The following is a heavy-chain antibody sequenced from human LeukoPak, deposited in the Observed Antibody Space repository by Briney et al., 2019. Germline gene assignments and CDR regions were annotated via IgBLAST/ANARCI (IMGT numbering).Heavy chain of an antibody. CDR2: IYPGDSDT. CDR3: ARHVFRADGSGHYYYYGMDV. V-gene: IGHV5-51*01. D-gene: IGHD3-22*01. J-gene: IGHJ6*02. CDR1: GYSFTSYW. Sequence: GESLKISCKGSGYSFTSYWIGWVRQMPGKGLEWMGIIYPGDSDTRYSPSFQGQVTISADKSISTAYLQWSSLKASDTAMYYCARHVFRADGSGHYYYYGMDVWGQGTTVTVSS.